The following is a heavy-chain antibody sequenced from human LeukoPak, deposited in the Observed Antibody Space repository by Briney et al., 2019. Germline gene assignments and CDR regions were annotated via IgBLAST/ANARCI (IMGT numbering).Heavy chain of an antibody. V-gene: IGHV1-69*05. CDR1: GGTFSSYA. Sequence: GASVKVSCKASGGTFSSYAISWVRQAPGQGLEWMGGIIPIFGTANYAQKFQGRVTITTDESTSTAYMELSSLRSEDTAVYYCARGASYCSSTSCPSPDYYYYMDVWGKGTTVTVSS. CDR3: ARGASYCSSTSCPSPDYYYYMDV. J-gene: IGHJ6*03. D-gene: IGHD2-2*01. CDR2: IIPIFGTA.